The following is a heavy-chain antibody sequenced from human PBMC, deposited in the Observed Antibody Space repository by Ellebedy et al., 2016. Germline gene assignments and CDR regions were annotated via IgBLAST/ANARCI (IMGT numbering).Heavy chain of an antibody. CDR1: GFTFSSYA. V-gene: IGHV3-30*04. J-gene: IGHJ4*02. CDR3: ARSSGTYYGGWNY. Sequence: GESLKISCAASGFTFSSYAMSWVRQAPGKGLEWVAVTSYDGSHENYAGSVKGRFTISRDNSKNTLYLQMNSLRAEDTAVYYRARSSGTYYGGWNYWGQGTLVTVSS. D-gene: IGHD1-26*01. CDR2: TSYDGSHE.